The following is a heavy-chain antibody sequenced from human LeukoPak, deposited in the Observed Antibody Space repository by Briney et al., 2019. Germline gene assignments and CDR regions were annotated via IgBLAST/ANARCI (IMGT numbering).Heavy chain of an antibody. Sequence: SVKVSCKASGGTFSSYAISWVRQAPGQGLEWMGGIIPIFGTANYAQKFQGGVTITADESTSTAYMELSSLRSEDTAVYYCATYYYDSSGYYWGHAFDIWGQGTMVTVSS. D-gene: IGHD3-22*01. V-gene: IGHV1-69*13. J-gene: IGHJ3*02. CDR2: IIPIFGTA. CDR3: ATYYYDSSGYYWGHAFDI. CDR1: GGTFSSYA.